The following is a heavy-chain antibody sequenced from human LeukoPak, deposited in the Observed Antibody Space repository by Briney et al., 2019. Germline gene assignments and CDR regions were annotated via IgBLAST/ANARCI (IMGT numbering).Heavy chain of an antibody. CDR3: ARGLIAARGWFDP. J-gene: IGHJ5*02. D-gene: IGHD6-13*01. Sequence: GGSLRLSCAASGFTFSSYSMNWVRQAPGKGLEWVSSISSSSSYIYYADSVKGRFTISRDNAKNSLYLQMNSLGAEDTAVYYCARGLIAARGWFDPWGQGTLVTVSS. CDR1: GFTFSSYS. CDR2: ISSSSSYI. V-gene: IGHV3-21*01.